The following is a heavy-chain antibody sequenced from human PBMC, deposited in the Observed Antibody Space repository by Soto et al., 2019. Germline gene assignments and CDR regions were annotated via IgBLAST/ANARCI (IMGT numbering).Heavy chain of an antibody. CDR3: ARERAVLVLAAMSGYYYGMDV. V-gene: IGHV1-8*01. D-gene: IGHD2-2*01. Sequence: QVQLVQSGAEVKKPGASVKVSCKASGYTFTSYDINWVRQATGQGLEWMGWMNPNSGNTGYAQKFQGRVTMTRNTSISTAYMELSSLRSEDTAVYYCARERAVLVLAAMSGYYYGMDVWGQGTTVTVSS. CDR1: GYTFTSYD. CDR2: MNPNSGNT. J-gene: IGHJ6*02.